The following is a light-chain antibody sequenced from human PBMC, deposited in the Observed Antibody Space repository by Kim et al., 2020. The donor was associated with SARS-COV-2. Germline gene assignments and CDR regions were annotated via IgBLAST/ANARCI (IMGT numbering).Light chain of an antibody. CDR2: DVF. V-gene: IGKV3D-20*01. CDR3: QQYGSSPS. J-gene: IGKJ2*01. CDR1: RSVRSTD. Sequence: SVPPRKRPTLSCGASRSVRSTDLAWYQQKPGLAPRLLVYDVFRRATDIPDRFSGSGSGTDFTLTISRLEPEDSAVYYCQQYGSSPSFGQGTKLEI.